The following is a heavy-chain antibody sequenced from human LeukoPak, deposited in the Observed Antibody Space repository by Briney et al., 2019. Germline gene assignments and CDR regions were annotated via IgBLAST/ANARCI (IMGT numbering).Heavy chain of an antibody. CDR2: IRSGGTTI. V-gene: IGHV3-48*03. D-gene: IGHD3-3*02. J-gene: IGHJ4*02. CDR3: ATERLVALVSQGFDS. Sequence: PGGSQRLSCVASGFPYSNYDMHWVRQSPGEGLEWVSCIRSGGTTIFYADSVKGRFTISRDNAKNSLFLQMDSLRAEDSAVYYCATERLVALVSQGFDSWGQATQVSVCS. CDR1: GFPYSNYD.